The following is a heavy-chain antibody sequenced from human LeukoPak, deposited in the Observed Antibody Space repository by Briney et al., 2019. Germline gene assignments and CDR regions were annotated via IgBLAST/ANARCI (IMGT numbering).Heavy chain of an antibody. V-gene: IGHV4-61*02. Sequence: SQTLSLTCTVSGGSISSGSYYWSWIRQPAGKGLEWIGRIYTSGSTNYNPSLKSRVTISVDTSKNQFSLKLSSVTAADTAVYYCASEDYSDAFDIWGQGTMVTFSS. CDR3: ASEDYSDAFDI. J-gene: IGHJ3*02. D-gene: IGHD2-21*01. CDR2: IYTSGST. CDR1: GGSISSGSYY.